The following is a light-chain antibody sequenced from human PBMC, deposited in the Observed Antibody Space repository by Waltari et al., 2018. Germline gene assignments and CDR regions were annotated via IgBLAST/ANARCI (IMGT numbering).Light chain of an antibody. CDR2: DAS. J-gene: IGKJ1*01. CDR1: QSVGRY. V-gene: IGKV3-20*01. CDR3: QKYVNLPAT. Sequence: LSCMARQSVGRYLAWYQQKPGQAPRLLSYDASTRATGIPDRFSGSGSGTDFSLTISRLESEDFAVYYCQKYVNLPATFGQGTKVEIK.